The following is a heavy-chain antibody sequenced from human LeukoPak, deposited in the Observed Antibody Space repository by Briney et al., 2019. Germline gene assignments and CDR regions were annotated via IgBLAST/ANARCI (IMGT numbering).Heavy chain of an antibody. D-gene: IGHD4-23*01. Sequence: GSLRLSCTASGFTFSSYWMHWVRQAPGKGLVWVSGINSDGSDTYYADSVKGRFTISRDNAKNALYLQMNSLRAEDTAVYYCYGGNAESWGQGTLVTVSS. CDR2: INSDGSDT. J-gene: IGHJ1*01. CDR1: GFTFSSYW. CDR3: YGGNAES. V-gene: IGHV3-74*01.